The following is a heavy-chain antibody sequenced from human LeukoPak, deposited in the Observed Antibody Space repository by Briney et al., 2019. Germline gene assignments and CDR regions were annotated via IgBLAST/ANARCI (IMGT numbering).Heavy chain of an antibody. Sequence: ASVKVSCKASGYTFTSYGISWVRQAPGQGLEWMGWISAYNGNTNYAQKLQGRVTMTTDTSTSTAYMELRSLRSDDTAVYYCARPGSPFYSGTNAPIDYWGQGTLVTVSS. D-gene: IGHD1-26*01. CDR2: ISAYNGNT. J-gene: IGHJ4*02. CDR3: ARPGSPFYSGTNAPIDY. V-gene: IGHV1-18*01. CDR1: GYTFTSYG.